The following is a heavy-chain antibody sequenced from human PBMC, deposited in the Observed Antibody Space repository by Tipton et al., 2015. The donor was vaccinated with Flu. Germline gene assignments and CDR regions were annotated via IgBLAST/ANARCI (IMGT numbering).Heavy chain of an antibody. CDR1: GDSISSGGHY. V-gene: IGHV4-39*07. D-gene: IGHD5-18*01. Sequence: TLSLTCTVSGDSISSGGHYWSWIRQPPGKGLEWIGEINHSGSTDYNPSLKSRVTISVDTSKNQFSLKLSSVTAADTAVYYCARGHTAMVGSLYYYGMDVWGQGTTVTVSS. CDR2: INHSGST. J-gene: IGHJ6*02. CDR3: ARGHTAMVGSLYYYGMDV.